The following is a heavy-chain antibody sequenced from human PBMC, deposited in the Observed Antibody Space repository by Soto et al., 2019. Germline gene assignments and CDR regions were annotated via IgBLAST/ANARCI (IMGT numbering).Heavy chain of an antibody. CDR2: IKSKTDGGTT. CDR1: GFTFSNAW. V-gene: IGHV3-15*01. J-gene: IGHJ3*02. D-gene: IGHD6-13*01. Sequence: GGSLRLSCAASGFTFSNAWMSWVRQAPGKGLEWVGRIKSKTDGGTTDYAAPVKGRFTISRDDSKNTLYLQMNSLKTDDTAVYYCATGNPLIAAADAFDIWGQGTMVTVSS. CDR3: ATGNPLIAAADAFDI.